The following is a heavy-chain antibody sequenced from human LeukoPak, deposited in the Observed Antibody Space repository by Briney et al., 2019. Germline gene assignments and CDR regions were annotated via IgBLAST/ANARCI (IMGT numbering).Heavy chain of an antibody. Sequence: PGGSLRLSCAASGFTFSSYAMHWVRQAPGKGLEWVAVISYDGSNKYYADSVKGRFTISRDNSKNTLYLQMNSLRAEDTAVYYCARYVEAATGFDYWGQGTLVTVSS. CDR2: ISYDGSNK. J-gene: IGHJ4*02. D-gene: IGHD2-15*01. CDR3: ARYVEAATGFDY. CDR1: GFTFSSYA. V-gene: IGHV3-30-3*01.